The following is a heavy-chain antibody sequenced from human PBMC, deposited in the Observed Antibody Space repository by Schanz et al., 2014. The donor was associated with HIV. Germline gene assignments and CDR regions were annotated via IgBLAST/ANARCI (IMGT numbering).Heavy chain of an antibody. J-gene: IGHJ6*02. CDR1: GFTFSSYA. Sequence: EVQLLESGGGLVQPGGSLRLSCAASGFTFSSYAMSWVRQAPGKGLEWVSGISGNSGHTWYADSVKGRFTISRDNPKNRLYLQMNSLRAEDTAVYYCAKPSRIAATDRDPRRSYYYGMDVWGQGTTVIVSS. CDR3: AKPSRIAATDRDPRRSYYYGMDV. D-gene: IGHD6-13*01. CDR2: ISGNSGHT. V-gene: IGHV3-23*01.